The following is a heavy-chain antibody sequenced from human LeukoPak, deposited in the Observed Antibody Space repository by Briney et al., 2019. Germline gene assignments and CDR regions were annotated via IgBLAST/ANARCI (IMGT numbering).Heavy chain of an antibody. J-gene: IGHJ4*02. V-gene: IGHV3-21*01. Sequence: PGGSLRLSCAASGFTFSSYAMSWVRQAPGKGLEWVSSISGTSRYIYYVDSVKGRFTISRDNAQNSLYLQMNSLTAEDTAVYYCARDGRYSDYDFDYWGLGTLVTVSS. CDR2: ISGTSRYI. CDR3: ARDGRYSDYDFDY. D-gene: IGHD6-25*01. CDR1: GFTFSSYA.